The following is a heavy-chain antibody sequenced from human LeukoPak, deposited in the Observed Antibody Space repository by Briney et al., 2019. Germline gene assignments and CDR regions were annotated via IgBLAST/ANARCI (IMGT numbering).Heavy chain of an antibody. CDR1: GFTLSSYA. J-gene: IGHJ6*02. CDR2: ISSDGGAT. V-gene: IGHV3-64*01. CDR3: ARFREYKTPYDGMDV. Sequence: GGSLRLSCTASGFTLSSYALHWVRQAPGKGLEYVSAISSDGGATYYANYVKGRFTISRDNSKNTLYLQMGSLRAEDMAVYYCARFREYKTPYDGMDVWGQGTTVTVSS. D-gene: IGHD1-1*01.